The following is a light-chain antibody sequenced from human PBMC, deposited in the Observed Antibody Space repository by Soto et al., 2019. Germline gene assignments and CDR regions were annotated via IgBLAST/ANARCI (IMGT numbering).Light chain of an antibody. CDR1: GSDIGAGSD. J-gene: IGLJ3*02. V-gene: IGLV1-40*01. CDR2: GNI. Sequence: QSVLAQPSSVSGAPGQRVTISCTGSGSDIGAGSDVHWYQHLPGTAPKLLIYGNINRPSGVPDRFSGSKSGTSASLAITGLQAEDEADYYCQSYDSSLSSWVFGGGTKVTVL. CDR3: QSYDSSLSSWV.